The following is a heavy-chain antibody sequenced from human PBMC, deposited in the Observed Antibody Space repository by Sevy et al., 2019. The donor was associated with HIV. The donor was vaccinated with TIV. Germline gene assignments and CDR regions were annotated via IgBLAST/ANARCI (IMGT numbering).Heavy chain of an antibody. CDR3: ARAVGYCSGGSCPNFFDP. CDR1: GGSISSYY. CDR2: IYTSGST. Sequence: SETLSLTCTVSGGSISSYYWSWIRQPAGKGLEWIGRIYTSGSTNYNPSLKSPLTMSVDTSKNQFSLKLSSVTAADTAVYYCARAVGYCSGGSCPNFFDPWGQGTLVTVSS. V-gene: IGHV4-4*07. J-gene: IGHJ5*02. D-gene: IGHD2-15*01.